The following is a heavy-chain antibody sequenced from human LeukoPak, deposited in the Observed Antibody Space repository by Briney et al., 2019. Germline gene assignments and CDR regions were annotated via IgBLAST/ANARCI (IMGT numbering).Heavy chain of an antibody. D-gene: IGHD5-18*01. CDR2: IYYSGST. J-gene: IGHJ5*02. CDR1: GGSISSSSYY. V-gene: IGHV4-39*01. CDR3: ARLGYSYGYRWFDP. Sequence: SETLSLTCTVSGGSISSSSYYWGWIRQPPGKGLEWIGSIYYSGSTYYNPSLKSRVTMSVDTSKNQFSLKLSSVTAADTAVYYCARLGYSYGYRWFDPWGQGTLVTVSS.